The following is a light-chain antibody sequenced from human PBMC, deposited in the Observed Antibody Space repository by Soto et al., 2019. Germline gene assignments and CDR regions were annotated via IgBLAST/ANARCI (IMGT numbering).Light chain of an antibody. CDR2: EGS. J-gene: IGLJ2*01. CDR3: CSYAGTSRV. V-gene: IGLV2-23*01. CDR1: SIDVGSYNL. Sequence: QSALTQPASVSGSPGQSITISCTGTSIDVGSYNLVSWYQQHPGKAPKLMIYEGSKRPSGVSNRFSGSKSGNTASLTISGLQAEDEADYYCCSYAGTSRVFGGGTQLTVL.